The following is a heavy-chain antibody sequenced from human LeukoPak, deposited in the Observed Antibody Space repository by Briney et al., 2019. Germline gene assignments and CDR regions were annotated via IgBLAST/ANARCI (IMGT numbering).Heavy chain of an antibody. CDR2: IYSSGNT. Sequence: PGGSLRLSCAASGLTVSSNYLNWVRQAPGKGLEWVSIIYSSGNTYYAVSVKGRFIISRDNSKNTLYLQMTSLRLEDTAVYYCARERRYCSGVNCYSGLDYWGQGTRVTVSS. CDR1: GLTVSSNY. V-gene: IGHV3-53*01. J-gene: IGHJ4*02. CDR3: ARERRYCSGVNCYSGLDY. D-gene: IGHD2-15*01.